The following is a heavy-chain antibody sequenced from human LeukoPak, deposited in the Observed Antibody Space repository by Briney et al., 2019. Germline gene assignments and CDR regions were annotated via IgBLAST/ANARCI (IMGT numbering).Heavy chain of an antibody. CDR1: GDSVSSNIDA. V-gene: IGHV6-1*01. Sequence: SQTLSLTCAISGDSVSSNIDAWNWIRQSPSRGLEWLGRTYYRSKWYYEYAESMRSRLTINPDTSKNQFSLHLNSVTPEDTAVYYCARDPQGDETIFDHWGQGNLVTVSS. CDR3: ARDPQGDETIFDH. D-gene: IGHD2-21*01. CDR2: TYYRSKWYY. J-gene: IGHJ4*02.